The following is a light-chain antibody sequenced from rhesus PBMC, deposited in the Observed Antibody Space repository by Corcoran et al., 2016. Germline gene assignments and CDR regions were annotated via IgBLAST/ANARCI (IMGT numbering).Light chain of an antibody. V-gene: IGKV1-36*02. CDR1: QGISDH. CDR3: LQGYTTPYS. CDR2: AAS. J-gene: IGKJ2*01. Sequence: DIQMTQSPSSLSASEGERVTITCRASQGISDHLSWFQQKPGKAPKRLIYAASRLETGVPSRFSGRGSGTEFTLTISSLQPEDFASYFCLQGYTTPYSFGQGTKVEIK.